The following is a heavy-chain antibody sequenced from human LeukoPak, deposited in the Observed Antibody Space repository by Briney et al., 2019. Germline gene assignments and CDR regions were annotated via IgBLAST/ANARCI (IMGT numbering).Heavy chain of an antibody. Sequence: SETLSLTYTVSGGSISSGSYYWRWIRQPAGKGLEWIGRIYTSGGTNYNPSLKSRVTISVDTSKNQFSLKLSSVTAADTAVYYCARESDETYYDILTGYHTYYYYYYMDVWGKGTTVTISS. CDR3: ARESDETYYDILTGYHTYYYYYYMDV. V-gene: IGHV4-61*02. CDR1: GGSISSGSYY. D-gene: IGHD3-9*01. CDR2: IYTSGGT. J-gene: IGHJ6*03.